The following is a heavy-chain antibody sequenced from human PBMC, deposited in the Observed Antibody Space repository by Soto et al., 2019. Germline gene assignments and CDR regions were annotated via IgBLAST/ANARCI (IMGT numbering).Heavy chain of an antibody. J-gene: IGHJ4*02. V-gene: IGHV4-59*01. CDR3: ASLRSEDQPFEY. CDR2: IYYSGST. Sequence: SETLSLTCTVSGGSISSYYWSWIRQPPGKGLEWIGYIYYSGSTNYNPSLKSRVTISVDTSKNQFSLKLSSVTAADTAVYYCASLRSEDQPFEYWGQGTLVTVSS. CDR1: GGSISSYY.